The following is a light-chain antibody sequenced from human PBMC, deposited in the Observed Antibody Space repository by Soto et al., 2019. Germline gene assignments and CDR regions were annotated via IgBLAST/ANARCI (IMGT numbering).Light chain of an antibody. CDR3: AAWDDSLNGLYV. CDR2: SNN. J-gene: IGLJ1*01. Sequence: SVATQRRAASGSRWQWFPYPCSGSSSNIGSNTVNWYQQLPGTAPKLLIYSNNQRPSGVPDRFSGSKSGTSASLAISGLLSEDEADYYCAAWDDSLNGLYVFGTGTKVTVL. CDR1: SSNIGSNT. V-gene: IGLV1-44*01.